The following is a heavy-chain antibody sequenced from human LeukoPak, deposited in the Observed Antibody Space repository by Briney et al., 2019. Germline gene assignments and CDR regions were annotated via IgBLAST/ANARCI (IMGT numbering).Heavy chain of an antibody. D-gene: IGHD3-9*01. CDR2: IIPIFGTA. V-gene: IGHV1-69*01. Sequence: SVKVSCKASGGTFSSYAISWVRQAHGQGLEWMGGIIPIFGTANYAQKFQGRVTITADESTSTAYMELSSLRSEDTAVYYCASSSSHRYFDWLFDYWGQGPLVTVSS. CDR1: GGTFSSYA. CDR3: ASSSSHRYFDWLFDY. J-gene: IGHJ4*02.